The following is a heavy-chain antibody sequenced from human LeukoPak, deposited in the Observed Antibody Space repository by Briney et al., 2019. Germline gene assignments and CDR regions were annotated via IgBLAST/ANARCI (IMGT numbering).Heavy chain of an antibody. V-gene: IGHV4-61*02. J-gene: IGHJ3*02. CDR2: IYPSGSI. D-gene: IGHD6-19*01. CDR1: GGSISSGSYY. Sequence: SQTLSLTCTVSGGSISSGSYYWSWIRRPAGKGLEWIGRIYPSGSINYSPSLKSRVIISVDTSKNQFSLNLTSVTAADTAVYFCARDSVAGYAFDIWGRGTMVTVSS. CDR3: ARDSVAGYAFDI.